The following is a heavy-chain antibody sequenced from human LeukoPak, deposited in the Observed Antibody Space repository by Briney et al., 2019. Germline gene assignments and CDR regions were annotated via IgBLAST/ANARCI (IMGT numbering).Heavy chain of an antibody. CDR1: GFTFSRYA. CDR3: ARSWGYSYGYFDY. J-gene: IGHJ4*02. CDR2: ISYDGSNK. Sequence: PGRSLRLSCAASGFTFSRYAMHWVRQAPGKGLEWVAVISYDGSNKYYADSVKGRFTISRDNSKNTLYLQMNSLRAEDTAVYYCARSWGYSYGYFDYWGQGTLVTVSS. V-gene: IGHV3-30*01. D-gene: IGHD5-18*01.